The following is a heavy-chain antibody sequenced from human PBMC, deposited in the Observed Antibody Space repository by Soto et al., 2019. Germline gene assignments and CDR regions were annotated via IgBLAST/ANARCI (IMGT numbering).Heavy chain of an antibody. Sequence: SVKVSCKASGGTFSSYAISWVRQAPGQGLEWMGGIIPIFGTANYAQKFQGRVTITADESTSTAYMELSSLRSEDTAVYYCARDGYGDYRNWFDPWGQGTLVTVSS. V-gene: IGHV1-69*13. CDR2: IIPIFGTA. D-gene: IGHD4-17*01. CDR1: GGTFSSYA. J-gene: IGHJ5*02. CDR3: ARDGYGDYRNWFDP.